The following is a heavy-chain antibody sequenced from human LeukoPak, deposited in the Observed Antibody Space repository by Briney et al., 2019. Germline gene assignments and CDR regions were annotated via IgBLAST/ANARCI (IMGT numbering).Heavy chain of an antibody. CDR3: ARSLAGDYPDY. V-gene: IGHV1-2*02. CDR2: INPNSGGT. Sequence: ASVKVSCKASGYTFTDYYIHWVRQAPGQGLEWMGWINPNSGGTNYAQKFQGRVTMTRDTSISTAYMELSRLRSDDTAVYYCARSLAGDYPDYWGQGTLVTVSS. J-gene: IGHJ4*02. CDR1: GYTFTDYY. D-gene: IGHD4-17*01.